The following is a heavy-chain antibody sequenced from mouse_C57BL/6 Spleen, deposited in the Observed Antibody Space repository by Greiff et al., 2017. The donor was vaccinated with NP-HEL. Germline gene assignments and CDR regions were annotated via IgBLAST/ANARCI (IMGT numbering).Heavy chain of an antibody. J-gene: IGHJ2*01. Sequence: VQLQQSGAELVRPGASVKLSCKASGYTFTDYYINWVKQRPGQGLEWIARIYPGSGNTYYNEKFKGKATLTAEKSSSTAYMQLSSLTSEDSAVYFCARDRNWALDYWGQGTTLTVSS. V-gene: IGHV1-76*01. D-gene: IGHD4-1*01. CDR2: IYPGSGNT. CDR1: GYTFTDYY. CDR3: ARDRNWALDY.